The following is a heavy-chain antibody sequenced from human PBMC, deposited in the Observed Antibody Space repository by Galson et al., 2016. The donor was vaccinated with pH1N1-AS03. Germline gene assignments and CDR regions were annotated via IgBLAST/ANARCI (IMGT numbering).Heavy chain of an antibody. CDR2: TFYWSKWSN. D-gene: IGHD3-10*01. J-gene: IGHJ4*02. V-gene: IGHV6-1*01. Sequence: CAISGDSVSGSRGVAWNWIRQSPSRGLEWLGRTFYWSKWSNDYAESVKSRITIDPDTSNNQFSLHPNSVTPEDTAIYFCARGKNSGFDYWGQGTPVTVSS. CDR3: ARGKNSGFDY. CDR1: GDSVSGSRGVA.